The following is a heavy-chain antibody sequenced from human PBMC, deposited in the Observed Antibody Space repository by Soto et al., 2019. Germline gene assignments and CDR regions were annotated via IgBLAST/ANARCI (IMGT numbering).Heavy chain of an antibody. Sequence: EVQLLESGGGLGQPGGSLRLSCAGSGFTFRLYAMSWVRLAPGKGLAWVAGITGSGGSAYYADSVKGRFTISRDNSRNTVFMQISSLRGEDTAIYYCAKDFYSDTSGYLRPKYCDSWGPGTRGTVSS. CDR1: GFTFRLYA. D-gene: IGHD5-12*01. CDR3: AKDFYSDTSGYLRPKYCDS. CDR2: ITGSGGSA. V-gene: IGHV3-23*01. J-gene: IGHJ4*02.